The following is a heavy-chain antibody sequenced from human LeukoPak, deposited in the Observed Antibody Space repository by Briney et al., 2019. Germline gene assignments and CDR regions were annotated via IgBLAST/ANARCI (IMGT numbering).Heavy chain of an antibody. D-gene: IGHD2/OR15-2a*01. CDR2: ISAIPFST. V-gene: IGHV3-23*01. J-gene: IGHJ5*02. CDR3: AKEPRENSGYYVSGWFDP. Sequence: GGSLRLSCAASGFTFSSYSMSWVPQAPGKGLEWVSSISAIPFSTSYADSVKGRFTISRDNSKNTLYLQMNSVRADDTAVYYCAKEPRENSGYYVSGWFDPWGQGTLVTVSS. CDR1: GFTFSSYS.